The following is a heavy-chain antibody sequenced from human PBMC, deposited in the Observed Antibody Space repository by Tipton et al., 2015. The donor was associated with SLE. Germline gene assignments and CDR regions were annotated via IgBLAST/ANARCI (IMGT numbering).Heavy chain of an antibody. J-gene: IGHJ3*02. Sequence: LTCTVSGGSISSSSYYWGWIRQPPGKGLEWIGSIYYSGSTYYNPSLKSRVTISVDTSKNQFSLKLSSVTAADTAVYYCARRYSSSWYGDDASDIWGQGTLVTVSS. CDR3: ARRYSSSWYGDDASDI. CDR1: GGSISSSSYY. V-gene: IGHV4-39*07. CDR2: IYYSGST. D-gene: IGHD6-13*01.